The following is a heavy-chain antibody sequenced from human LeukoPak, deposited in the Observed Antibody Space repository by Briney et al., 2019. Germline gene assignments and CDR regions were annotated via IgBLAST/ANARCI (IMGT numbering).Heavy chain of an antibody. Sequence: PGGSLRLSCAASGFSVRTTYMSWVRQAPGKGLEWVSVLYTGGGTDHADSVKGRFTISRDNSKNTLYLQMNSLRAEDTAVYYCAKAEWVVPAAKFDYWGQGTLVTVSS. V-gene: IGHV3-53*01. J-gene: IGHJ4*02. CDR1: GFSVRTTY. CDR2: LYTGGGT. CDR3: AKAEWVVPAAKFDY. D-gene: IGHD2-2*01.